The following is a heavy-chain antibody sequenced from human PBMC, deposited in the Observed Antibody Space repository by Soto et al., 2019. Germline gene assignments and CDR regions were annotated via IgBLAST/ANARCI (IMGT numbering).Heavy chain of an antibody. CDR3: ARNTPNYDFWSGYYGDNWFDP. D-gene: IGHD3-3*01. CDR2: MNPNSGNT. V-gene: IGHV1-8*02. J-gene: IGHJ5*02. Sequence: GASVKVSCKASGYTFTSYGISWVRQAPGQGLEWMGWMNPNSGNTGYAQKLQGRVTMTRNTSISTAYMELSSLRSEDTAVYYCARNTPNYDFWSGYYGDNWFDPWGQGTLVTVSS. CDR1: GYTFTSYG.